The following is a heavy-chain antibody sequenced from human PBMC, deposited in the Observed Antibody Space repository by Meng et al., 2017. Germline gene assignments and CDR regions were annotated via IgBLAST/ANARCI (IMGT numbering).Heavy chain of an antibody. CDR2: IIPIFGTA. Sequence: QVQLVESGAEVKQAGSCVKGACKASGGTFSSYAISWVRQAPGQGLEWMGGIIPIFGTANYAQKFQGRVTITADKSTSTDYMELSSLRSEDTAVYYCARERSIAVAGNFDYWGQGTLVTVSS. CDR3: ARERSIAVAGNFDY. V-gene: IGHV1-69*06. D-gene: IGHD6-19*01. CDR1: GGTFSSYA. J-gene: IGHJ4*02.